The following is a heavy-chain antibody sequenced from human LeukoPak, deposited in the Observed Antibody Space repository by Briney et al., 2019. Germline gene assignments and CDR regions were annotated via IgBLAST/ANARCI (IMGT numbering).Heavy chain of an antibody. V-gene: IGHV3-30-3*01. CDR1: GFTFSSYA. D-gene: IGHD2-2*01. Sequence: GRSLRLSCAASGFTFSSYAMHWVRQAPGKGLEWVAVISYDGSNKYYVDSVKGRFTISRDNSKNTLYLQMNSLRAEDTAVYYCVRVYCSSTSCHEPFDYWGQGTLVTVSS. J-gene: IGHJ4*02. CDR2: ISYDGSNK. CDR3: VRVYCSSTSCHEPFDY.